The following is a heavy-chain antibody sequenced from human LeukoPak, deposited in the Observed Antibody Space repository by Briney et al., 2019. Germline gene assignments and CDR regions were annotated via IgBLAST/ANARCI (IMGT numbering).Heavy chain of an antibody. Sequence: PSETLSLTCAVYGGSFSGYYWSWIRQPPGKGLEWIGEINHSGSTNYNPSLKSRVTISVDTSKNQFSLKLSSVTAADTAVYYCARGVYRNAGYWGQGTLVTVSS. CDR1: GGSFSGYY. J-gene: IGHJ4*02. CDR2: INHSGST. D-gene: IGHD2-2*02. CDR3: ARGVYRNAGY. V-gene: IGHV4-34*01.